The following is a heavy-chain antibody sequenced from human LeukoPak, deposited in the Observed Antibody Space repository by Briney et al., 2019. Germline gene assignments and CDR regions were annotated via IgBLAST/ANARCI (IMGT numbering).Heavy chain of an antibody. Sequence: KASETLSLTCTVSGGSISSYYWSWIRQPPGKGLEWIGYIYYSGSTNYNPSLKSRVTISVDTSKNQFSLKLSSVTAADTAVYYCASHYGSGSYPLDYRGQGTLVTVSS. J-gene: IGHJ4*02. CDR2: IYYSGST. V-gene: IGHV4-59*01. CDR1: GGSISSYY. CDR3: ASHYGSGSYPLDY. D-gene: IGHD3-10*01.